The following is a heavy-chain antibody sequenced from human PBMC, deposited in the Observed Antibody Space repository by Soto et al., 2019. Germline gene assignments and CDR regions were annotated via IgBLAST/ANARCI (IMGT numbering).Heavy chain of an antibody. CDR3: ARVRTAAAGEFDY. J-gene: IGHJ4*02. Sequence: NPSEPLSLTCTVSGGSISSYYWSWIRQPPGKGLEWIGYIYYSGSTNYNPSLKSRVTISVDTSKNQFSLKLSSVTAADTAVYYCARVRTAAAGEFDYWGQGTLVTVSS. V-gene: IGHV4-59*01. CDR1: GGSISSYY. D-gene: IGHD6-13*01. CDR2: IYYSGST.